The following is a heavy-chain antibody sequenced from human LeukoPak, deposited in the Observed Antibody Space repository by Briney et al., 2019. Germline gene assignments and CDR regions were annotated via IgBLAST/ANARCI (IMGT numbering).Heavy chain of an antibody. V-gene: IGHV1-18*01. CDR1: GYTFTSYG. D-gene: IGHD6-19*01. CDR2: ISAYNGNT. J-gene: IGHJ6*03. Sequence: ASVKVSCKASGYTFTSYGISWVLQAPGQGLEWMGWISAYNGNTNYAQKLQGRVTMTTDTSTSTAYMELRSLRSDDTAVYYCARDRYSSGWLEYYYMDVWGKGTTVTVSS. CDR3: ARDRYSSGWLEYYYMDV.